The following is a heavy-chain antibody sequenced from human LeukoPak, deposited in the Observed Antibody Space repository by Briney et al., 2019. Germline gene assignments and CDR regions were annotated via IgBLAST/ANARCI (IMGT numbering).Heavy chain of an antibody. CDR1: GFTFSTYV. CDR3: ERGTGY. V-gene: IGHV3-64D*06. CDR2: ISSNGDNT. Sequence: GGSLRLSCSVSGFTFSTYVMHWVRQAPGKGLEYVSAISSNGDNTYYADSVKGRFTISRDNSKNTLYLQMSSLRADDTAVYYCERGTGYWGQGTLVTVSS. J-gene: IGHJ4*02.